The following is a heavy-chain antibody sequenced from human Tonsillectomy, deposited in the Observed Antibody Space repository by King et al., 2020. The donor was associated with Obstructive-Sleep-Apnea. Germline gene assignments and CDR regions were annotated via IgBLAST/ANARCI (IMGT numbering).Heavy chain of an antibody. CDR2: VNDDGSST. CDR1: GFTFSKYW. V-gene: IGHV3-74*01. CDR3: ARGAWIQLWLLDF. J-gene: IGHJ4*02. Sequence: VQLVESGGGLVQPGGSLRLSCAASGFTFSKYWMHWARQAPGKGLVWVSRVNDDGSSTSYSDSVKGRFTISRDNAKNTLYLQMNSLRAEDTAVYYCARGAWIQLWLLDFWRQGTLVTVSS. D-gene: IGHD5-18*01.